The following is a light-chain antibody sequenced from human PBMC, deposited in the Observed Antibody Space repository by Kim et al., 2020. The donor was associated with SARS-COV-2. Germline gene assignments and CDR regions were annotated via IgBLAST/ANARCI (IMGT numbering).Light chain of an antibody. J-gene: IGLJ3*02. CDR3: NSRDSSGNHLV. V-gene: IGLV3-19*01. CDR2: GKN. CDR1: SLRSYY. Sequence: SSELTQDPAVSVALGQTVRITCQGDSLRSYYASWYQQKPGQAPVLVIYGKNNRPSGIPDRFPGSSSGNTASLTITGPQAEDEADYYCNSRDSSGNHLVFG.